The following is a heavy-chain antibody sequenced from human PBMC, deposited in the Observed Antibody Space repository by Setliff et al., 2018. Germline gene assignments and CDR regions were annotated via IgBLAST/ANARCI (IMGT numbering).Heavy chain of an antibody. J-gene: IGHJ5*02. CDR2: ISSSSSYI. CDR1: GFTFNTYA. CDR3: AGYSSSDGFDP. Sequence: GGSLRLSCAASGFTFNTYAMSWVRQAPGKGLEWVSSISSSSSYIYYADSVKGRFTISRDNAKNSLYLQMNSLRAEDTAVYYCAGYSSSDGFDPWGQGILVTVSS. D-gene: IGHD6-13*01. V-gene: IGHV3-21*01.